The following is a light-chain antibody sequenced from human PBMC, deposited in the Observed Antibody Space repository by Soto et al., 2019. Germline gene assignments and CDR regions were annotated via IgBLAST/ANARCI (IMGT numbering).Light chain of an antibody. J-gene: IGKJ3*01. V-gene: IGKV1-5*01. CDR1: QRIGEY. Sequence: DVQMTQSPSTLSAAVGDRVTITCRASQRIGEYLAWYQQKPGKAPKVLMYDASILESGVPSRFSGRGSGRQFTLTISSLQPDDFVTYYCQQYSSDVFSFGPGTRVDVK. CDR2: DAS. CDR3: QQYSSDVFS.